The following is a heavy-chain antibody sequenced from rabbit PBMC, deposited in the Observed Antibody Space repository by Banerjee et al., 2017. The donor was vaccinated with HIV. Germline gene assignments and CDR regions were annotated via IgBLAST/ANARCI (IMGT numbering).Heavy chain of an antibody. J-gene: IGHJ4*01. Sequence: QEQLEESGGGLVKPEGSLTLTCKASGFSFSNKYVMCWVRQAPGKGLEWIACTIISSGTTYYASWAKGRFTISKTSSTTVTLQMTSLTAADTATYFCARGYAGYGYPLWGPGTLVTVS. V-gene: IGHV1S45*01. CDR1: GFSFSNKYV. CDR2: TIISSGTT. D-gene: IGHD7-1*01. CDR3: ARGYAGYGYPL.